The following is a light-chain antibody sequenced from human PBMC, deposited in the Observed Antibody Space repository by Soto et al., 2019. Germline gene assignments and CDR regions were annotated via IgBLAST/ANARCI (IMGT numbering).Light chain of an antibody. CDR1: QSVSSSY. CDR2: GAS. V-gene: IGKV3-20*01. J-gene: IGKJ5*01. CDR3: QQYGSSPIT. Sequence: EIVWTQSPGTLSLSPGERATLSCRASQSVSSSYLAWYQQKPGQAPRLLIYGASTRATGIPDRFSGSGSGTDFTLTIRGLEPEDAAVYYCQQYGSSPITFGQGTRLAIK.